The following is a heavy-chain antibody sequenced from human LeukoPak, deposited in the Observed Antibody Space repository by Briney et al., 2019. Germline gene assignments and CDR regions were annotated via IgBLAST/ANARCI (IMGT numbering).Heavy chain of an antibody. CDR2: IYHSGST. J-gene: IGHJ4*02. V-gene: IGHV4-38-2*02. D-gene: IGHD1-26*01. Sequence: WVRQPPGKGLEWIGSIYHSGSTYYNPSLKSRVTISVDTSKNQFSLKLTSVTAADTAVYYCARAIEVGAMTPFDYWGQGTLVTVSS. CDR3: ARAIEVGAMTPFDY.